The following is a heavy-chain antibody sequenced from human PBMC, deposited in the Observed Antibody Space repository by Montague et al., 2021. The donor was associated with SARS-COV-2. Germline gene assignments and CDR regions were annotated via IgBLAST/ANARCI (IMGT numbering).Heavy chain of an antibody. CDR2: ISQSGTA. CDR3: AREREVERAARTLVAFDM. V-gene: IGHV4-34*01. J-gene: IGHJ3*02. CDR1: RGSFSVYY. Sequence: SETLSLTCAVYRGSFSVYYWSWLRQSPRSGLEWIAEISQSGTAHYNPSLESRVSISIDTSRNQFTLKLSSVTAADTAMYYCAREREVERAARTLVAFDMWGQGTMVTVSS. D-gene: IGHD1-1*01.